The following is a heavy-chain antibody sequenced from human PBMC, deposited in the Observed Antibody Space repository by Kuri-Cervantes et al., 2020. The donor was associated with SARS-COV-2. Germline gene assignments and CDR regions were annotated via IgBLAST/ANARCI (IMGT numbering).Heavy chain of an antibody. CDR2: IDPEYGEI. Sequence: ASVKVSCKVSGYTVTELSMHWVRQAPGKGLEWMGGIDPEYGEIIYAQKFQGRVTMTEDTSTDTEYMELSSLRSDDTAVYYCATVDYDSYGYSWHFDSWGHGTLVTVSS. J-gene: IGHJ4*01. CDR3: ATVDYDSYGYSWHFDS. D-gene: IGHD3-22*01. V-gene: IGHV1-24*01. CDR1: GYTVTELS.